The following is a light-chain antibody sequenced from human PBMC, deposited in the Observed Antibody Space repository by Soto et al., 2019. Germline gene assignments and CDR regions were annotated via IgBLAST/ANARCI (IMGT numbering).Light chain of an antibody. CDR3: QQYGSSPVYT. J-gene: IGKJ2*01. V-gene: IGKV3-20*01. CDR1: QSVSSSY. Sequence: EIVLTQSPGTLSLSPGERATLSCRGSQSVSSSYLAWYQQKPGQAPRLLIYGASSRATGIPDRFSGSGSGTDFTLTISRLEPEDFAVYYCQQYGSSPVYTFGQGTKLEIK. CDR2: GAS.